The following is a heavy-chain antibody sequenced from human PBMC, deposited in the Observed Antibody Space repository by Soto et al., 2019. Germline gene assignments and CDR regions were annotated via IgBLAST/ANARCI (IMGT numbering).Heavy chain of an antibody. V-gene: IGHV4-38-2*02. J-gene: IGHJ4*02. Sequence: PSDTLSLTCAVSGYSISSCYYCGWIRQPPGKGLEWIGSIYHSGSTYYNPSLKSRVTISVGTSKNQFSLKLSSVTAADTAVYHCARDQGSGWYFDYWGQGTLVTVSS. D-gene: IGHD6-19*01. CDR1: GYSISSCYY. CDR3: ARDQGSGWYFDY. CDR2: IYHSGST.